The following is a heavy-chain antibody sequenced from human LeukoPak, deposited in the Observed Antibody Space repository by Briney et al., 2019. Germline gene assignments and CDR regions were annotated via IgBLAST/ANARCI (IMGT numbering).Heavy chain of an antibody. CDR1: GYSFTTYW. CDR3: ARQAIAAGPNSFDY. CDR2: IYPGDADV. D-gene: IGHD6-13*01. Sequence: GESLKISCKASGYSFTTYWISWVRQMPGKALEWMALIYPGDADVRYSLSFQGQVTISADTSISTAYLQWSSLKASDTAMYYCARQAIAAGPNSFDYWGQGTLVTVSS. V-gene: IGHV5-51*01. J-gene: IGHJ4*02.